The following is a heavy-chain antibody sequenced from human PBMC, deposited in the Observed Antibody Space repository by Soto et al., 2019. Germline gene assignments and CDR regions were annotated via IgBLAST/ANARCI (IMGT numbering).Heavy chain of an antibody. Sequence: PSETLSPTCPVSGGSISSYYRIWIRQPPGKGLEWIGYIYYSGSTNYNPSLKSRVTISVDTSKNQFSLKLSSVTAADTAVYYCAREVPGGDAFDIWGQGTMVTVSS. CDR1: GGSISSYY. V-gene: IGHV4-59*01. D-gene: IGHD3-16*01. CDR3: AREVPGGDAFDI. CDR2: IYYSGST. J-gene: IGHJ3*02.